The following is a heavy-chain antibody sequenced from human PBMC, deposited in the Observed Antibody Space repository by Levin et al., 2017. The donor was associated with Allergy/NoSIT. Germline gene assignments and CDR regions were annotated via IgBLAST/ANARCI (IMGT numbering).Heavy chain of an antibody. Sequence: TGGSLRLSCKASGYTFTSYYMHWVRQAPGQGLEWMGIINPSGGSTSYAQKFQGRVTMTRDTSTSTVYMELSSLRSEDTAVYYCARATRTVVVADAFDSWGQGTMVTVSS. V-gene: IGHV1-46*01. J-gene: IGHJ3*02. CDR2: INPSGGST. CDR3: ARATRTVVVADAFDS. CDR1: GYTFTSYY. D-gene: IGHD2-21*01.